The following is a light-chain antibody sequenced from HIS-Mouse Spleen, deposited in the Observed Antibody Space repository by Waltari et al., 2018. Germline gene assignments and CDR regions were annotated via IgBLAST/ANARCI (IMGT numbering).Light chain of an antibody. CDR1: HIGKKL. CDR2: EDS. Sequence: VPATPPAVAVAPGETARLLCGGNHIGKKLLHWYQQKPGQAPVLVVYEDSDRPSGIPERFSGSNSGKTATLTISGVEAGDEADYYCQVSDSSGNHGVFGGGTKLTVL. J-gene: IGLJ2*01. CDR3: QVSDSSGNHGV. V-gene: IGLV3-21*02.